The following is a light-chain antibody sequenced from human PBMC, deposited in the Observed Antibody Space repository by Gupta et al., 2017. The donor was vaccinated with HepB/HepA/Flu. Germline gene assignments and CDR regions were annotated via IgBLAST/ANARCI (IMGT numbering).Light chain of an antibody. CDR2: GAS. V-gene: IGKV1-39*01. Sequence: IQMTQSPSSLSASVGDRVTITCRASQNIRSHLIWYQQKPGKAPTLLIYGASSWQSGVPSRFSGSGSGTDFTLTIRSLQPEDFATYYCQQSYKFPLTFGGGTKVEIK. CDR1: QNIRSH. J-gene: IGKJ4*02. CDR3: QQSYKFPLT.